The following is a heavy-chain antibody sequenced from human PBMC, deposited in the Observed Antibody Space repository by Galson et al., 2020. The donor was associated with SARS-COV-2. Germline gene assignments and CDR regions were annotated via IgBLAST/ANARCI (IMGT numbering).Heavy chain of an antibody. CDR2: IDWDDDK. V-gene: IGHV2-70*01. CDR3: ARIRGDSNYVGYYYYYGMDV. CDR1: TSGMC. D-gene: IGHD4-4*01. Sequence: TSGMCVSWIRQPPGKALEWLALIDWDDDKYYSTSLKTRLTISKDTSKNQVVLTMTNMDPVDTATYHCARIRGDSNYVGYYYYYGMDVWGQGTTVTVSS. J-gene: IGHJ6*02.